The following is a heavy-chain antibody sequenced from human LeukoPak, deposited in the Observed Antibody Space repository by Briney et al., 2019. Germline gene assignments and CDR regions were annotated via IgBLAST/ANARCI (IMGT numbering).Heavy chain of an antibody. D-gene: IGHD1-1*01. V-gene: IGHV3-15*01. CDR2: LKSKGGGETA. Sequence: GGSLRLSCATSGFNFNDAWMSWVRQAPGGGLEWVGRLKSKGGGETADYGVAVKGRFTISRDDSKSTLYLQMNSLKNEDTAVYFCSWELDVSFGRRLESWGQGTLVTVAS. J-gene: IGHJ4*02. CDR1: GFNFNDAW. CDR3: SWELDVSFGRRLES.